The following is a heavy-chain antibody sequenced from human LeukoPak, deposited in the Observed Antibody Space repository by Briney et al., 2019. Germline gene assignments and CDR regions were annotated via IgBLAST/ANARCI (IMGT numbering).Heavy chain of an antibody. CDR1: GYSISSGYY. D-gene: IGHD5-18*01. J-gene: IGHJ4*02. V-gene: IGHV4-38-2*01. Sequence: PSETLSLTCAVSGYSISSGYYWGWIRQPPGKGLEWIGSIYHSGSTYYNPSLKSRVTISVDTSKNQFSLKLSSVTAADTAVCYCARHRDTAMFDYWGQGALVTVSS. CDR2: IYHSGST. CDR3: ARHRDTAMFDY.